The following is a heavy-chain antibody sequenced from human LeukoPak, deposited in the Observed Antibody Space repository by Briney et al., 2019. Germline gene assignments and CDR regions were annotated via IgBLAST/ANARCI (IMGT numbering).Heavy chain of an antibody. CDR1: GGTFSSYA. J-gene: IGHJ4*02. Sequence: GASVKVSCKASGGTFSSYAISWVRQAPGQGLEWMGRIIPILGFSNYAQKFQGRVTITADKSTSTAYMELSSVRSEDTAVYYCARGRSPYYDSSGYNLDYWGQGTLVTVSS. D-gene: IGHD3-22*01. V-gene: IGHV1-69*04. CDR2: IIPILGFS. CDR3: ARGRSPYYDSSGYNLDY.